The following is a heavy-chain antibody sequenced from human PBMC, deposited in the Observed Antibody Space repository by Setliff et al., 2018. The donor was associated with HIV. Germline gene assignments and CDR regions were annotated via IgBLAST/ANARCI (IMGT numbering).Heavy chain of an antibody. CDR3: ARGPRYGSGNYYYYYYYMDV. CDR1: GGSVSSTTYF. Sequence: SETLSLTCTVSGGSVSSTTYFWGWIRQAPGKGLQWIGSLYYSGSTYYNPSLKSRVTISVDTSKNHFSPKLSSVTAADTAVYYCARGPRYGSGNYYYYYYYMDVWGKGTTVTVSS. V-gene: IGHV4-39*02. D-gene: IGHD3-10*01. CDR2: LYYSGST. J-gene: IGHJ6*03.